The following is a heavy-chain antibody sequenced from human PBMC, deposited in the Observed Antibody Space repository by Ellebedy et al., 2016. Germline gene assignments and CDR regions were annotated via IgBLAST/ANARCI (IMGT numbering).Heavy chain of an antibody. V-gene: IGHV3-15*07. J-gene: IGHJ4*02. D-gene: IGHD1-26*01. Sequence: GGSLRLSCAASGFTFSNAWMNWVRQAPGKGLEWAALFKSKTDGGATDYAAPVKGRFTISRDDSKNTLYLQMNSLKTEDTAVYYCVTEMRGSFDYWGQGTLVTVSS. CDR2: FKSKTDGGAT. CDR1: GFTFSNAW. CDR3: VTEMRGSFDY.